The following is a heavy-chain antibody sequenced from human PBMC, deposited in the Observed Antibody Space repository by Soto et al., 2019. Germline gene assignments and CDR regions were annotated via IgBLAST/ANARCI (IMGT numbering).Heavy chain of an antibody. V-gene: IGHV3-23*01. Sequence: EVQLLESGGGLVQPGGSLTLSCAASGFTFNTYGMTWVRQAPGKGLEWVSTVSGSGGGTYYADSVKGRFTISRVNSKNTMYLQMSNLRAEDTAVYFCARLGPYCGGDCYPDFDFWGLGTPVTVSS. CDR3: ARLGPYCGGDCYPDFDF. J-gene: IGHJ4*02. CDR1: GFTFNTYG. CDR2: VSGSGGGT. D-gene: IGHD2-21*02.